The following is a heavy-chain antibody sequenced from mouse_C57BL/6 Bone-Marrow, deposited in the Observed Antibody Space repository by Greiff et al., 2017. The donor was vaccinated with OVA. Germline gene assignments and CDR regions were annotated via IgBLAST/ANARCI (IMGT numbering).Heavy chain of an antibody. V-gene: IGHV1-18*01. CDR1: GYTFTDYN. J-gene: IGHJ3*01. CDR2: INPNNGGT. CDR3: ARDGAY. Sequence: EVQLQQSGPELVKPGASVKIPCKASGYTFTDYNMDWVKQSHGKSLEWIGDINPNNGGTIYTPKFKGKATLTVDKSSSTAYMELRSLTSEDTAVYYCARDGAYWGKGTLVTVSA.